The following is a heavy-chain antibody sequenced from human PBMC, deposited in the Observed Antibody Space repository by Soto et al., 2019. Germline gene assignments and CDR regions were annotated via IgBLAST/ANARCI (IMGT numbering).Heavy chain of an antibody. Sequence: ASVKVSCKASGYTFTGYYMHWVRQAPGQGLEWMGWINPNSGGTNYAQKFQGWVTMTRDTSISTAYMELSRLRSDDTAVYYCAREIPFRGVSYYYYGMDVWGQGTTVTVSS. V-gene: IGHV1-2*04. CDR2: INPNSGGT. D-gene: IGHD3-16*01. CDR1: GYTFTGYY. J-gene: IGHJ6*02. CDR3: AREIPFRGVSYYYYGMDV.